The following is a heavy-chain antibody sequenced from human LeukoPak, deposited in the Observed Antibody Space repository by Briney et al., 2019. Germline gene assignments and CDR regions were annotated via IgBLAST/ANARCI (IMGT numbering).Heavy chain of an antibody. J-gene: IGHJ4*02. V-gene: IGHV4-59*01. CDR2: VYYPGSA. CDR1: GGSIRTSY. Sequence: SETLSLTCSVSGGSIRTSYWSWIRQPPGKGLEWLGYVYYPGSANYNPSLLSRVTMSVDTSKNQFSLNLSSVTAADTAVYYCARNGGSSGYAPEYWGQGTLVTVPS. D-gene: IGHD5-12*01. CDR3: ARNGGSSGYAPEY.